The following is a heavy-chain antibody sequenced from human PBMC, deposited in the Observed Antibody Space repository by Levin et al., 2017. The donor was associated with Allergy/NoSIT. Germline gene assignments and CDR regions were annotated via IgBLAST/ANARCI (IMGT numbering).Heavy chain of an antibody. Sequence: GESLKISCAASGFTFSSYGMHWVRQAPGKGLEWVAVIWYDGSNKYYADSVKGRFTISRDNSKNTLYLQMNSLRAEDTAVYYCARDPITMVRGVYDAFDIWGQGTMVTVSS. V-gene: IGHV3-33*01. D-gene: IGHD3-10*01. CDR1: GFTFSSYG. J-gene: IGHJ3*02. CDR3: ARDPITMVRGVYDAFDI. CDR2: IWYDGSNK.